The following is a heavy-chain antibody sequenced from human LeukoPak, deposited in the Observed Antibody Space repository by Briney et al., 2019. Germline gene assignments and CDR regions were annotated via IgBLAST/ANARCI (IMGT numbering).Heavy chain of an antibody. D-gene: IGHD2-2*01. V-gene: IGHV3-9*03. Sequence: GIRWNSGSIGYADSVKGRFTISRDNAKNSLYLQMNSLRAEDMALYYCAKDRFSSTSCLFDYWGQGTLVTVSS. CDR2: IRWNSGSI. J-gene: IGHJ4*02. CDR3: AKDRFSSTSCLFDY.